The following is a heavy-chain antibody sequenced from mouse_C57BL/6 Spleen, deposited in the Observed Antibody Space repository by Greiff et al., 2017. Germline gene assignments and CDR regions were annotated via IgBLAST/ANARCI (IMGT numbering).Heavy chain of an antibody. CDR1: GYTFTDYA. Sequence: VQRVESGPELVRPGVSVKISCKGSGYTFTDYAMHWVKQSHAKSLEWIGVISTYYGDASYNQKFKDKATITVDKSSSTAYMELARLTSEDSAVYYCARGYYSNLYAMDYWGQGTSVTVSS. V-gene: IGHV1-67*01. CDR2: ISTYYGDA. D-gene: IGHD2-5*01. CDR3: ARGYYSNLYAMDY. J-gene: IGHJ4*01.